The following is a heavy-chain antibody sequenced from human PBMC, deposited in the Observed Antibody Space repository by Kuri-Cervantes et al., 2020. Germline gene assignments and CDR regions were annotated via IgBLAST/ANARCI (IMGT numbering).Heavy chain of an antibody. V-gene: IGHV3-23*01. CDR1: RFAFSTYA. CDR2: ISGSGGST. Sequence: GESLKISCAASRFAFSTYAMSWVRQAPGKGLEWVSTISGSGGSTYYADSVKGRFTISRDNSKNTLYLQMNSLRAEDTAVYYCARGHYGDYGGRYYYYYGMDVWGQGTTVTVSS. CDR3: ARGHYGDYGGRYYYYYGMDV. J-gene: IGHJ6*02. D-gene: IGHD4-17*01.